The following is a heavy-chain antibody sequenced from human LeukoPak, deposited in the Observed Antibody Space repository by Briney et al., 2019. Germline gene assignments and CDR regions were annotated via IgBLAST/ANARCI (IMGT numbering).Heavy chain of an antibody. J-gene: IGHJ4*02. CDR1: GGSISSRSYY. CDR2: IYYSGST. CDR3: ARLASSAEFDY. Sequence: PSETLSLTCTVSGGSISSRSYYWGWIRQPPGKGLEWIGSIYYSGSTYYNPSLKSRVTISVDTSKNQFSLKLSSVTAADTAVYYCARLASSAEFDYWGQGTLVTVSS. D-gene: IGHD4/OR15-4a*01. V-gene: IGHV4-39*01.